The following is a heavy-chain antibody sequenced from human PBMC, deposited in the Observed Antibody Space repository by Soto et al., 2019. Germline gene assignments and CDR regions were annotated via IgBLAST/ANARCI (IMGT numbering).Heavy chain of an antibody. CDR3: VRDRDLYRDMFHADL. D-gene: IGHD3-10*02. V-gene: IGHV3-66*01. CDR2: IDSGGST. J-gene: IGHJ4*01. Sequence: GGSLRLSCAASGFTVSSTYMSWVRQAPGKGLECVSAIDSGGSTYYADSVKGRFTISADNAENSVILQMNSLRDEDSAVYFCVRDRDLYRDMFHADLWGQGTLVTVSS. CDR1: GFTVSSTY.